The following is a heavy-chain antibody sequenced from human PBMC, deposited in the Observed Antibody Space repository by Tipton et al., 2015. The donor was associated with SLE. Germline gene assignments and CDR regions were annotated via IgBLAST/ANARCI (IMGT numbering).Heavy chain of an antibody. D-gene: IGHD1-20*01. CDR3: AREDNFNAFDI. CDR1: GFTVSSNY. J-gene: IGHJ3*02. Sequence: SLRLSCAASGFTVSSNYMSWVRQAPGKGLEWVSVMYSGGNTDYADSVQGRFTISRDNSKNTLYLQMNSLRVEDTAVYYCAREDNFNAFDIWGQGTMVTVSS. V-gene: IGHV3-66*02. CDR2: MYSGGNT.